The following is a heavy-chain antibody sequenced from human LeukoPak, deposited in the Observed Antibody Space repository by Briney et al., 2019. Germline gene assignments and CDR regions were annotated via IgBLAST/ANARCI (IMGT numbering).Heavy chain of an antibody. CDR3: AKMKGHPLPKYYMDV. CDR1: GFTLSGFA. Sequence: GGSLRLSCAPSGFTLSGFAMSCVRRTPEKRLEWVSCISGSGDNTLYADSVKGRFTISRDNSKNTLYLEMNSVRAEDTAIYYCAKMKGHPLPKYYMDVWGQGTTVTVSS. CDR2: ISGSGDNT. D-gene: IGHD1-26*01. V-gene: IGHV3-23*01. J-gene: IGHJ6*01.